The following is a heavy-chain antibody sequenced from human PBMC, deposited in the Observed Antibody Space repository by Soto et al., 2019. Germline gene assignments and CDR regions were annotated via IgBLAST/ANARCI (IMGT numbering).Heavy chain of an antibody. CDR2: VYHSGST. CDR3: ARSLRGYSYGPFDY. CDR1: GGSISSDY. Sequence: ETLSLTCTVSGGSISSDYWSWMRQPPGKGLEWIGYVYHSGSTNYNPSLKSRVTISVDTSKNEFSLKVSSVTAADTAVYYCARSLRGYSYGPFDYWGQGTLVTVSS. V-gene: IGHV4-59*01. D-gene: IGHD5-18*01. J-gene: IGHJ4*02.